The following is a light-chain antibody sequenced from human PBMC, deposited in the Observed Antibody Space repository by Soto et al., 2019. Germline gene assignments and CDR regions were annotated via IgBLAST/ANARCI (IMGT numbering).Light chain of an antibody. CDR3: QQYNSYPLT. CDR1: QSISSW. J-gene: IGKJ4*01. CDR2: DAS. V-gene: IGKV1-5*01. Sequence: DSQMTESTTTLSASVGDRVTITCRASQSISSWLAWYQQKPGKAPKLLIYDASSLESGVPSRFSGSGSGTEFTLTISSLQPDDFATYYCQQYNSYPLTFGGGTKVDI.